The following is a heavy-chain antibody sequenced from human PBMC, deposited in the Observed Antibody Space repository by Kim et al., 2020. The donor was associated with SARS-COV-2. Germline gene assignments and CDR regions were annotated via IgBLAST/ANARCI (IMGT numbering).Heavy chain of an antibody. J-gene: IGHJ5*02. V-gene: IGHV3-23*01. Sequence: GGSLRLSCAASGFTFSSYAMSWVRQAPGKGLEWVSAISGSGGSTYYADSVKGRFTISRDNSKNTLYLQMNSLRAEDTAVYYCAKDLIGLDYSNYVCWFDPWGQGTLVTVSS. D-gene: IGHD4-4*01. CDR2: ISGSGGST. CDR3: AKDLIGLDYSNYVCWFDP. CDR1: GFTFSSYA.